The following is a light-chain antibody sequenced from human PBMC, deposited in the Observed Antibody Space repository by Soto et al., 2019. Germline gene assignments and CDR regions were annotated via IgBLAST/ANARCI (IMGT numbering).Light chain of an antibody. Sequence: VVMTQSPGTLSVSPGEGVTLSCRASQSVGNNLAWYQQKPGQAPRLLIFGASTRVTGIPARFSGSGSGTDFTLTISRLEPEDFAVYYCHHFGSLPETFGQGTNV. J-gene: IGKJ1*01. CDR2: GAS. CDR3: HHFGSLPET. CDR1: QSVGNN. V-gene: IGKV3-20*01.